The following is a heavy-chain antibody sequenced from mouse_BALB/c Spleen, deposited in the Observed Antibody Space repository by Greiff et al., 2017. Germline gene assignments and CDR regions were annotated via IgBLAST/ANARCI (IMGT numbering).Heavy chain of an antibody. J-gene: IGHJ4*01. Sequence: VQLQQSGAELVKPGASVKLSCKASGYTFTSYYMYWVKQRPGQGLEWIGEINPSNGGTNFNEKFKSKATLTVDKSSSTAYMQLSSLTSEDSAVYYCTRSGYGYDYAMDYWGQGTSVTVSS. CDR1: GYTFTSYY. V-gene: IGHV1S81*02. CDR2: INPSNGGT. CDR3: TRSGYGYDYAMDY. D-gene: IGHD1-2*01.